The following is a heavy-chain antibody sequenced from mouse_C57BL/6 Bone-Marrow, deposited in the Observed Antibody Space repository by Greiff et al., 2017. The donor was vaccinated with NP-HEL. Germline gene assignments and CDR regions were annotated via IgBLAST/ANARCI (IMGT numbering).Heavy chain of an antibody. CDR2: INPSTGGT. J-gene: IGHJ2*01. CDR3: AMPAY. CDR1: GYSFTGHY. V-gene: IGHV1-42*01. Sequence: VQLKESGPELVKPGASVKISCKASGYSFTGHYMNWVKQSPEKSLEWIGEINPSTGGTTYNQKFKAKATLTADKSSSTAYMQLKSLTSGDSAVYYCAMPAYWGQGTPLTVSS.